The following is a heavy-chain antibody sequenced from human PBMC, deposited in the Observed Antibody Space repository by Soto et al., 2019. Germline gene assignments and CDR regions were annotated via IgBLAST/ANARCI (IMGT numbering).Heavy chain of an antibody. V-gene: IGHV4-31*03. Sequence: SAALSLTCTVSGGSISSGGYYWSWMRQHPGKGLEWIGYIYYIGSTYYNPSLKSRVTISVDTSKNQFSLKLSSVTAADTAVYYCARGPLYYYDSSGCYYFDYWGQGTLVTVSS. CDR2: IYYIGST. CDR3: ARGPLYYYDSSGCYYFDY. J-gene: IGHJ4*02. CDR1: GGSISSGGYY. D-gene: IGHD3-22*01.